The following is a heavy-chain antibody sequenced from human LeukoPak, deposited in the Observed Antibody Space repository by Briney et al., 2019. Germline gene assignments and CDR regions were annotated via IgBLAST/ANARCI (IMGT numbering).Heavy chain of an antibody. V-gene: IGHV3-20*04. J-gene: IGHJ4*02. D-gene: IGHD3-10*01. Sequence: GGSLRLSCAASGFTFDEYGMSWVRQVPGKGLEWVSGINWNGGSTGYADSVKGRFTISRDNAKNSLYLQMNSLRAEDTALYYCASSWGGSYYLGFDYWGQGTLVTAPS. CDR2: INWNGGST. CDR3: ASSWGGSYYLGFDY. CDR1: GFTFDEYG.